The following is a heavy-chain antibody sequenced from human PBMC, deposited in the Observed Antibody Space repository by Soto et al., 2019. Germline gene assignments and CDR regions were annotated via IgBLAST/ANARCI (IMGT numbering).Heavy chain of an antibody. J-gene: IGHJ6*02. Sequence: ASVKVSCKASGYTFTGYYMHWVRQAPGQGLEWMGWINPNSGGTNYAQKFQGWVTMTRDTSISTAYMELSRLRSDDTAVYYCARSQGRTRSELELRSPYGMDVWGQGTTVTVSS. D-gene: IGHD1-7*01. CDR2: INPNSGGT. CDR3: ARSQGRTRSELELRSPYGMDV. V-gene: IGHV1-2*04. CDR1: GYTFTGYY.